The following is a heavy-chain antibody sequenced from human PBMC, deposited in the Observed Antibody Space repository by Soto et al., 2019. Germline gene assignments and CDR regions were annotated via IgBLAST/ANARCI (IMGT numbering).Heavy chain of an antibody. V-gene: IGHV3-30-3*01. J-gene: IGHJ2*01. CDR2: ISYDGSNK. Sequence: QVQLVESGGGVVQPRRSLRLSCAASGFTFSSYAMHWVRQAPGKGLEWVAVISYDGSNKYYADSVKGRFTISRDNSKNTMYLLMNSLRAEDTAVYYCARPLWRDDYNWGYFDLWGRGTLVTVSS. CDR1: GFTFSSYA. CDR3: ARPLWRDDYNWGYFDL. D-gene: IGHD4-4*01.